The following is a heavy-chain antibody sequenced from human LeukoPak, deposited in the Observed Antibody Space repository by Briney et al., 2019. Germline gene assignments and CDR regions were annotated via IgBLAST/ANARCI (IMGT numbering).Heavy chain of an antibody. CDR2: IYTSGST. CDR3: ARGGITGKVDY. J-gene: IGHJ4*02. V-gene: IGHV4-61*02. Sequence: PSETLSLTCTVSGGSISSGSYYWSWIRQPAGKGLEWIGRIYTSGSTNYNPSLKSRVTISVATSKNQLSLKLSSVSAADTAVYYCARGGITGKVDYWGQGTLDTVSS. CDR1: GGSISSGSYY. D-gene: IGHD1-20*01.